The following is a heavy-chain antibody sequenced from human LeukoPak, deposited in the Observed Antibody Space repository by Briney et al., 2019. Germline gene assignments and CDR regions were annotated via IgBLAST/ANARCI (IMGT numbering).Heavy chain of an antibody. V-gene: IGHV1-46*01. CDR1: GYTFTIYY. CDR3: ARDEWFGELLGGHNSFDI. CDR2: INPSGGT. J-gene: IGHJ3*02. D-gene: IGHD3-10*01. Sequence: ASVKVSCTASGYTFTIYYMHWVRQAPGQGLEWMGIINPSGGTTYAQKFQGRVTMTRDTSTTTVYMELSSLRSEDTAVYYCARDEWFGELLGGHNSFDIWGQGTMVTVSS.